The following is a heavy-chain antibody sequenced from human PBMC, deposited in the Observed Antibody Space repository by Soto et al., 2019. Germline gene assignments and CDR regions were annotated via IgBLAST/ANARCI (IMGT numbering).Heavy chain of an antibody. J-gene: IGHJ6*02. Sequence: EVQLLESGGGLVQPGGSLRLSCAASGFTFSSYAMSWVRQAPGKGLEWVSAISGSGGSTYYADSVKGRFTISRDNSKNTLYLQMNSLRAEDTAVYYCAKVAVPFSSGWYDYYYYYGMDVWGQGTTVTVSS. CDR1: GFTFSSYA. D-gene: IGHD6-19*01. V-gene: IGHV3-23*01. CDR2: ISGSGGST. CDR3: AKVAVPFSSGWYDYYYYYGMDV.